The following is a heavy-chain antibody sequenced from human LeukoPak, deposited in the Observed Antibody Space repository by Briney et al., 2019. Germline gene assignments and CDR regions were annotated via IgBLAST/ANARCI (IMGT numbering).Heavy chain of an antibody. CDR3: AKGHSFITMIGLFDY. D-gene: IGHD3-22*01. CDR2: ISGSGGST. V-gene: IGHV3-23*01. CDR1: GFTFSSYV. J-gene: IGHJ4*02. Sequence: GGSLRLSCAASGFTFSSYVMDWVRQAPGKGLEWVSAISGSGGSTYYADSVKGRFTISRDNSKNTLYLQMNSLRAEDMAVYYCAKGHSFITMIGLFDYWGQGTLVTVSS.